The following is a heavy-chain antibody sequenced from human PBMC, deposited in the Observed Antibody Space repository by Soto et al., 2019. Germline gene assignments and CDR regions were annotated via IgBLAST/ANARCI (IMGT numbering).Heavy chain of an antibody. D-gene: IGHD1-26*01. CDR2: IYYSGST. V-gene: IGHV4-39*01. CDR1: GGSISSSSYY. CDR3: ARRWGFTFDY. J-gene: IGHJ4*02. Sequence: SETLSLTCTVSGGSISSSSYYWGWIRQPPGKGLEWIGSIYYSGSTYYNPSLKSRVTISVDTSKNQFSLKLSSVTAADTAVYYCARRWGFTFDYWGQGTLVTVSS.